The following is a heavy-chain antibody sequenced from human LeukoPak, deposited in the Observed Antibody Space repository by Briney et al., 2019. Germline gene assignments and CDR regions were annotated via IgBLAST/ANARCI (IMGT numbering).Heavy chain of an antibody. Sequence: SETLSLTCIVSGGSISTYYWTWIRQPPGKALEWIGNIYHSGSTNYNPSLKSRVTMSVDTSKNLFSLKLTSVTAADTAVYYCARLGSERGQTYGAPDYWGQGILVAVSS. D-gene: IGHD4/OR15-4a*01. CDR2: IYHSGST. CDR3: ARLGSERGQTYGAPDY. V-gene: IGHV4-59*08. J-gene: IGHJ4*02. CDR1: GGSISTYY.